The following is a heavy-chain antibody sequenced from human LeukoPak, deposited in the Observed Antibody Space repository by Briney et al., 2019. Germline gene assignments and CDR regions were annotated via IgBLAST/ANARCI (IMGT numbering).Heavy chain of an antibody. CDR1: GFTFSSYG. CDR2: IRCDGSNK. D-gene: IGHD6-13*01. V-gene: IGHV3-30*02. CDR3: AKVYSRARYSSSWYDY. Sequence: GGSLRLSCAASGFTFSSYGMPWVRQAPGKGLEWVAFIRCDGSNKYYADSVKGRFTISRDNSKNTLYLQMNSLRAEDTAVYYCAKVYSRARYSSSWYDYWGQGTLVTVSS. J-gene: IGHJ4*02.